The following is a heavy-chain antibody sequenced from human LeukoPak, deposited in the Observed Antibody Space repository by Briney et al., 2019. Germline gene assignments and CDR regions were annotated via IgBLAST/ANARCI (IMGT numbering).Heavy chain of an antibody. V-gene: IGHV3-30*18. Sequence: PGGSLRLSCAASGFTFSSYGMHWVRQAPGKGLEWVAVISYDGSNKYYADSVKGRFTISRDNSKNTLYLQMNSLRAEDTAVYYCAKDESSGTSWVYWGQGTLVTVSS. CDR1: GFTFSSYG. J-gene: IGHJ4*02. D-gene: IGHD2-2*01. CDR2: ISYDGSNK. CDR3: AKDESSGTSWVY.